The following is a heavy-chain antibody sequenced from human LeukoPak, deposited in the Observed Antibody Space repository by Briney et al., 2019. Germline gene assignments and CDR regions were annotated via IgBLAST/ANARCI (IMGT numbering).Heavy chain of an antibody. CDR1: GGSISSYY. J-gene: IGHJ4*02. Sequence: PSETLSLTCTVSGGSISSYYWSWIRQPPGKGLEWIGYIYYSGSTNYNPSLKSRVTISVDTSKNQFSLKLSSVTAADTAVYYCARGSGSYSYWFGYWGQGTLVTVSS. D-gene: IGHD3-10*01. CDR2: IYYSGST. CDR3: ARGSGSYSYWFGY. V-gene: IGHV4-59*01.